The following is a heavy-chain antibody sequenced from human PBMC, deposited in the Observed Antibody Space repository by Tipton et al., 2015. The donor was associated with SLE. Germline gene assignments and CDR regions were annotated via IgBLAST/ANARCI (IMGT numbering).Heavy chain of an antibody. V-gene: IGHV4-39*01. CDR2: IYYSGST. Sequence: TLSLTCTVPGGSISSSSYYWGWIRQPPGKGLEWIGSIYYSGSTYYNPSLKSRVTISVDTSKNQFSLKLSSVTAADTAVYYCARHPALAARPSAFDIWGQGTMVTVSS. J-gene: IGHJ3*02. CDR3: ARHPALAARPSAFDI. CDR1: GGSISSSSYY. D-gene: IGHD6-6*01.